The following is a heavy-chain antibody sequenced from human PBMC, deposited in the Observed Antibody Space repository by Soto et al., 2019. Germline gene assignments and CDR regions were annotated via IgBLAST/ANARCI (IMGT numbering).Heavy chain of an antibody. V-gene: IGHV4-4*07. CDR2: IYTSGST. CDR1: GGTISSYY. D-gene: IGHD6-19*01. Sequence: PSDTLSLTCAVYGGTISSYYWSLIRQPAGKGLEWIGRIYTSGSTNYNPSLKSRVTMSVDTSKNQFSLKLSSVTAADTAVYYCARERPSYSSGCFDYWGQGNLVTVSA. J-gene: IGHJ4*02. CDR3: ARERPSYSSGCFDY.